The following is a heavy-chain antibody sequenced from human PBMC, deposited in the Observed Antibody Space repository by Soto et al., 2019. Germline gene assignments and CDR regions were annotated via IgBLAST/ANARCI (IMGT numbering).Heavy chain of an antibody. Sequence: QITLKESGPTLVKPTQSLTLTCTVSGFSLSGDGVGVGWIRQPPGKALEWLALIYWDDDQRYSPSLKTRLTTTKDTSKNQVVLTMTNMAPVDTATYYCAHAFGGTSWPNDAFDIWGQGTVVTVSS. CDR2: IYWDDDQ. D-gene: IGHD3-3*02. CDR1: GFSLSGDGVG. J-gene: IGHJ3*02. V-gene: IGHV2-5*02. CDR3: AHAFGGTSWPNDAFDI.